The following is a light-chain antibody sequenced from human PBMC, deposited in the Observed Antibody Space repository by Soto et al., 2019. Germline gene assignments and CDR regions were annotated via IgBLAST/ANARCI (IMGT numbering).Light chain of an antibody. Sequence: DIQMTQSPSTLSASVGDRVTITCRASQSCGTSLAWYQQRTGKAPNLLIYKASNLESGVPSRFSGSGSGTEFTLTISSVQPDDFATYYCQQYNNYWTFGQGTKVEIK. CDR1: QSCGTS. CDR3: QQYNNYWT. V-gene: IGKV1-5*03. CDR2: KAS. J-gene: IGKJ1*01.